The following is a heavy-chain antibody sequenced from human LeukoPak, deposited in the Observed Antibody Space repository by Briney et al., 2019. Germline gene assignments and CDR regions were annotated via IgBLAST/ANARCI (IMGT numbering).Heavy chain of an antibody. Sequence: PGGSLRLSCAASGFTFTSYGMSWVRQAPGKGLEWVSAISASGGDTYYADSVKGRFTISRDNSKNTLYLQMNSLRAEDTAVYYCAKKYVWGSYRYFDYWGQGTLVTVSS. J-gene: IGHJ4*02. CDR3: AKKYVWGSYRYFDY. CDR2: ISASGGDT. V-gene: IGHV3-23*01. D-gene: IGHD3-16*02. CDR1: GFTFTSYG.